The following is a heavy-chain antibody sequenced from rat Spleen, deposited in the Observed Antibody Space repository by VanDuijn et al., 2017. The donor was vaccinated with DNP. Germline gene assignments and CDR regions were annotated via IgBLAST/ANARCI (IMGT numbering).Heavy chain of an antibody. CDR1: EYSILSSY. CDR2: ISYSGRT. D-gene: IGHD1-7*01. CDR3: ARWTRYFDY. J-gene: IGHJ2*01. Sequence: QLQESGPGLVKPSQSLSLTCFVTEYSILSSYRWNWIRKFPGNKVEYIGHISYSGRTNYNPSLRSRISITRDTSKNHFFLHLDFVTTEDTATYYCARWTRYFDYWGQGVMVTVSS. V-gene: IGHV3-1*01.